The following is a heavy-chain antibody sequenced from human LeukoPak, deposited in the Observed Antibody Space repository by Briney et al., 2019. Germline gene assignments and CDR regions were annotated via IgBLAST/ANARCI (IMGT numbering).Heavy chain of an antibody. Sequence: GGSLRLSCAASGFTFSSYAMSWVRQAPGKGLEWVAVISYDGSNKYYADSVKGRFTISRDNSKNTLYPQMNSLRAEDTAVYYCARDPGYCSGGSCSPFDPWGQGTLVTVSS. CDR1: GFTFSSYA. D-gene: IGHD2-15*01. V-gene: IGHV3-30-3*01. CDR3: ARDPGYCSGGSCSPFDP. J-gene: IGHJ5*02. CDR2: ISYDGSNK.